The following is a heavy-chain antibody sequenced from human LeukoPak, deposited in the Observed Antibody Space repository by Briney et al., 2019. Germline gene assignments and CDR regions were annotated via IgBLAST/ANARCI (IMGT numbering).Heavy chain of an antibody. D-gene: IGHD4-17*01. CDR2: IYYSGCT. V-gene: IGHV4-59*01. Sequence: SETLSLTCTVSGGSISSYYWSWIRQPPGKGLEWIGYIYYSGCTNYNPSLKSRVTISVDTSKNQFSLKLSSVTAADTAVYYCARVKYGDYYYYYMDVWGKGTTVTVSS. CDR1: GGSISSYY. CDR3: ARVKYGDYYYYYMDV. J-gene: IGHJ6*03.